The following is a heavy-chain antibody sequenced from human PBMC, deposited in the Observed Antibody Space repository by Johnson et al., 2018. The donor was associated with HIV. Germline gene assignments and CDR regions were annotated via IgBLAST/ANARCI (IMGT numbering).Heavy chain of an antibody. CDR3: AIIWNHTFDI. Sequence: VQLVESGGGLVQPGGSLRLSCAASGFTVSSNYMTWVRQAPGKGLEWVSVIYSGGSTYYADSVKGRFIVSRDNSKNTLYVQMNSLRAEDTAVYYCAIIWNHTFDIWGQGTMVTVSS. CDR1: GFTVSSNY. CDR2: IYSGGST. J-gene: IGHJ3*02. V-gene: IGHV3-66*01. D-gene: IGHD1-14*01.